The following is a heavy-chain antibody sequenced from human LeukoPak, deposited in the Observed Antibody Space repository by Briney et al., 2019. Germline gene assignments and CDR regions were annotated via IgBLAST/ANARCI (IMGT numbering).Heavy chain of an antibody. CDR1: GFTFSSYA. D-gene: IGHD3-9*01. CDR2: ISGSGGST. Sequence: GGSLRLSCAASGFTFSSYAMTWVRQAPGKGLEWVSGISGSGGSTHYADSVKGRFTISRDNSKNTLYLQMDSLRAEDTAVYYCARDTRRTSGFYWGQGTPVTVSS. CDR3: ARDTRRTSGFY. J-gene: IGHJ4*02. V-gene: IGHV3-23*01.